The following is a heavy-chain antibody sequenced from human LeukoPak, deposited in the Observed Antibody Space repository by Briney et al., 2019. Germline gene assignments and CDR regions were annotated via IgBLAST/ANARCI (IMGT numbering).Heavy chain of an antibody. CDR2: IYYSGST. J-gene: IGHJ4*02. CDR3: ARADSSGYEQFDY. Sequence: PSETLSLTCTVSGDSLSSYYWSWIRQPPGKGLEWIGNIYYSGSTNYNPSLKSRVTISVDRSKNHFSLKLSSVTAADTAVYYCARADSSGYEQFDYWGQGTLVTVSS. D-gene: IGHD3-22*01. V-gene: IGHV4-59*01. CDR1: GDSLSSYY.